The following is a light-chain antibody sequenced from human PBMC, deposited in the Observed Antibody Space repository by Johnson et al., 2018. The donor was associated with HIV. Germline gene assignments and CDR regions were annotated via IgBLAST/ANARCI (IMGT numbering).Light chain of an antibody. CDR3: GTWDSSLNTEV. Sequence: QSILTQPPSVSAAPGQRVTISCSGSSSNIGNFYVSWYQQLPETAPKLLIYKTNDRPSGIPDRFSGSKSGTSATLDITGLQTGDEADYYCGTWDSSLNTEVFGTGPKVTVL. V-gene: IGLV1-51*02. J-gene: IGLJ1*01. CDR2: KTN. CDR1: SSNIGNFY.